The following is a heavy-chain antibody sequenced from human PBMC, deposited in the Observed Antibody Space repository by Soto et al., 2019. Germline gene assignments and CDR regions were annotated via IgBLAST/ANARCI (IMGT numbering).Heavy chain of an antibody. Sequence: SETLSLTCTVSGGPIISDYWSWIRQPPGKGLEWIGYISYSGSTNYNPSLKSRVTISVDTSKNQFSLNLSSVTAADTAVYYCARVLSGSSLFDYWGQGTLVTVSS. CDR2: ISYSGST. CDR1: GGPIISDY. J-gene: IGHJ4*02. CDR3: ARVLSGSSLFDY. D-gene: IGHD1-26*01. V-gene: IGHV4-59*01.